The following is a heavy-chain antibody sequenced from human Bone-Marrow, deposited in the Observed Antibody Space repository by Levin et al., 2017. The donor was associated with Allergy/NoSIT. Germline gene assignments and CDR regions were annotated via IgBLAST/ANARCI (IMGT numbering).Heavy chain of an antibody. CDR1: GFIFSDYR. CDR3: ARDSY. CDR2: IKQDGSET. Sequence: AGGLRLSCAASGFIFSDYRMNWVRQAPGKGLEWVANIKQDGSETYYVDSVEGRFTISRDNAKNSLYLEMNSLRAEDTAVYYCARDSYWGPGTLVTVSS. V-gene: IGHV3-7*01. J-gene: IGHJ4*02.